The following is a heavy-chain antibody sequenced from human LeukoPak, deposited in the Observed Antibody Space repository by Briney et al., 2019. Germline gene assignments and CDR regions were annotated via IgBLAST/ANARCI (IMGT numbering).Heavy chain of an antibody. J-gene: IGHJ4*02. CDR1: GGSISSSSYY. Sequence: SETLSLTCTVSGGSISSSSYYWGWIRQPPGKGLEWIGSIYYSGSTYYNPSLKSRVTISVDTSKNQFSLKLSSVTAADTAVYYCAWGVSVMLPSVPYFDYWGQGTLLTVSS. CDR2: IYYSGST. V-gene: IGHV4-39*07. D-gene: IGHD2/OR15-2a*01. CDR3: AWGVSVMLPSVPYFDY.